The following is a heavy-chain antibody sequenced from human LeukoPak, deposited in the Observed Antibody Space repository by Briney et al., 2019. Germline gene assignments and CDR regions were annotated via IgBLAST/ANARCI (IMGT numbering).Heavy chain of an antibody. Sequence: SSETLSLTCAVYGGSFSGYYWSWIRQPPGKGLEWIGEINHSGSTNYNPSLKSRVTISVDTSKNQFSLKLSSVTAADTAVYYCAKDSGAAFDIWGQGTMVTVSS. CDR3: AKDSGAAFDI. CDR2: INHSGST. J-gene: IGHJ3*02. D-gene: IGHD3-10*01. V-gene: IGHV4-34*01. CDR1: GGSFSGYY.